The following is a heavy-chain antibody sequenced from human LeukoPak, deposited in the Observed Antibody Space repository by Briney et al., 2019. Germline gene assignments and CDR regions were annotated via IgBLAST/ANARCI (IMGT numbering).Heavy chain of an antibody. CDR2: IYYSGSN. J-gene: IGHJ4*02. D-gene: IGHD3-3*01. Sequence: SETLSLTCTVSGGSISSSSYYWGWIRRPPGKGLEWIGSIYYSGSNYYNTSLKSRVTISVDTSKNQFPLKLSSVTAADTAVYYCASYDPSFDYWGQGTLVTVSS. CDR3: ASYDPSFDY. CDR1: GGSISSSSYY. V-gene: IGHV4-39*01.